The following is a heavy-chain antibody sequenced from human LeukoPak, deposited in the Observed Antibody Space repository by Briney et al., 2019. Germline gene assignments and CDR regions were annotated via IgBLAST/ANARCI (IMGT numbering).Heavy chain of an antibody. Sequence: GRSLRLSCAASGFTFSDYYMSWIRQAPGKGLEWVSYISSSGSTIYYADSVKGRFTISRDNAKNSLYLQMNGLRAEDTAVYYCARGSSSWYPEYYYYGMDVWGQGTTVTVSS. J-gene: IGHJ6*02. CDR2: ISSSGSTI. V-gene: IGHV3-11*01. CDR1: GFTFSDYY. CDR3: ARGSSSWYPEYYYYGMDV. D-gene: IGHD6-13*01.